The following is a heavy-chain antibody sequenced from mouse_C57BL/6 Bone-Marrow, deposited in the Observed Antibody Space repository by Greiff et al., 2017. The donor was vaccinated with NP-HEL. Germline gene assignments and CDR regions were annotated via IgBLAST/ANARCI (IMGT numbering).Heavy chain of an antibody. V-gene: IGHV1-81*01. CDR1: GYTFTSYG. Sequence: QVQLQQSGAELARPGASVKLSCKASGYTFTSYGISWVKQRPGQGLEWIGAIYPRSGNTYYNEKFKGKATLTADKSSSTAYMELRSLTSEDSAVYFCATLHWYFDVWGTGTTVTVSS. J-gene: IGHJ1*03. CDR2: IYPRSGNT. CDR3: ATLHWYFDV.